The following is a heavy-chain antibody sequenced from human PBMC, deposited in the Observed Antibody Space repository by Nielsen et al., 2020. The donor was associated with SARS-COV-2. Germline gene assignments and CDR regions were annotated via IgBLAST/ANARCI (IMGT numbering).Heavy chain of an antibody. CDR1: GFTFSSYS. Sequence: GESLKISCAASGFTFSSYSMNWVRQAPGKGLEWVSSISSSSSYIYYADSVKGRFTISRDNAKNSLYLQMNSLRAEDTAVYYCAKDPSLGASYYFDYWGQGTLVTVSS. D-gene: IGHD1-26*01. CDR3: AKDPSLGASYYFDY. V-gene: IGHV3-21*01. CDR2: ISSSSSYI. J-gene: IGHJ4*02.